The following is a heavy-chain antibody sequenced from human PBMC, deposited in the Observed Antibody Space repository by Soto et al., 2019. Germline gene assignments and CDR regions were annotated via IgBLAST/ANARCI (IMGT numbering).Heavy chain of an antibody. CDR1: GFTFSSYW. CDR3: AREGRYCSSTSCYSYFDY. D-gene: IGHD2-2*02. Sequence: EVQLVESGGGLVQPGGSLRLSCAASGFTFSSYWMSWVRQAPGKGLEWVANIKQDGSEKYYVDSVKGRFTISRDNAKNSLYLQMNSLRAEDTAVYYCAREGRYCSSTSCYSYFDYWGQGTLVTVSS. V-gene: IGHV3-7*01. J-gene: IGHJ4*02. CDR2: IKQDGSEK.